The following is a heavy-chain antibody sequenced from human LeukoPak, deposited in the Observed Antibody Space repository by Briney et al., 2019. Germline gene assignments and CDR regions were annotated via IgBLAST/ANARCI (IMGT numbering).Heavy chain of an antibody. Sequence: VASVKVSCKASGYTFTGYYMHWVRQAPGQGLEWMGWINPNSGGTNYAQKLQGRVTMTRDTSISTAYMELSRLRSDDTAVYYCARDQYCSGGSCFDYWGQGTLVTVSS. V-gene: IGHV1-2*02. CDR3: ARDQYCSGGSCFDY. D-gene: IGHD2-15*01. CDR2: INPNSGGT. J-gene: IGHJ4*02. CDR1: GYTFTGYY.